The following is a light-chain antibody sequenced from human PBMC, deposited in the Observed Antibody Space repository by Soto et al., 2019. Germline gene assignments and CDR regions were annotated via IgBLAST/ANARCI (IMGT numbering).Light chain of an antibody. V-gene: IGLV1-51*01. CDR2: DDD. CDR1: SSNIGGSS. Sequence: QSVMTQPPSVSAAPGQKVTISCSGSSSNIGGSSVSWYQQLPGTAAKLLIYDDDKRPSGIPDRFSGSKSGTSATLGITGFQTGDEADYYCGSWDSSLSAYVFATGTKVTVL. J-gene: IGLJ1*01. CDR3: GSWDSSLSAYV.